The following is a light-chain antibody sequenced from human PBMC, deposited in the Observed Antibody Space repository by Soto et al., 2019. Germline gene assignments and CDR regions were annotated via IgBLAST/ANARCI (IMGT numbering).Light chain of an antibody. J-gene: IGLJ2*01. CDR2: EDN. CDR3: QSYDSSNQAVV. V-gene: IGLV6-57*04. Sequence: NFMLTQPHSVSESPGKTVTISFTRSSGSIASNYVQWYQQRPGSAPTTVIYEDNQRPSGVPDRFAGSIDRASNSASLTISGLKTEEEADSYCQSYDSSNQAVVFGGGTKLTVL. CDR1: SGSIASNY.